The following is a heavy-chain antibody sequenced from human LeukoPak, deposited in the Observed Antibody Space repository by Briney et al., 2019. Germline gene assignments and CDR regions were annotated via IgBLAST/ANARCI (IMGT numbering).Heavy chain of an antibody. CDR1: GYTFTSYD. CDR3: ARGRSTGYPYYFEY. V-gene: IGHV1-8*03. CDR2: MNPNSGST. J-gene: IGHJ4*02. Sequence: PGASLKVSCKASGYTFTSYDINWVRQATGQGLEWMGWMNPNSGSTGYAQKFQGRVTITRNTSISTAYMELSGLRSEDTAVYYCARGRSTGYPYYFEYWGQGTLVTVSS. D-gene: IGHD5-12*01.